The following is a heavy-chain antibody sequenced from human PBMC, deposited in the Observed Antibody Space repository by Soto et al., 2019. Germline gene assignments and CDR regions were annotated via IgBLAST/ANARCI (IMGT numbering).Heavy chain of an antibody. V-gene: IGHV1-18*01. CDR1: GYTFTSYG. CDR2: ISAYNGNT. D-gene: IGHD3-10*01. Sequence: GASVKVSCKASGYTFTSYGISWVRQAPGQGLEWMGWISAYNGNTNYAQKLQGRVTMTTDTSASTAYMELSSLRSEDTAVYYCARGFYRVRGVIRDSYGTDVWGQGPTVTLSS. CDR3: ARGFYRVRGVIRDSYGTDV. J-gene: IGHJ6*02.